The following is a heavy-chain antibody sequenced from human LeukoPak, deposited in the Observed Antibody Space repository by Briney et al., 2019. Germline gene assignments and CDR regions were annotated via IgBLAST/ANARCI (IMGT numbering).Heavy chain of an antibody. J-gene: IGHJ4*02. D-gene: IGHD3-22*01. Sequence: GWSLRLSCAASGFPFSSYEMNWVRQAPGKGLEWVSYISSSGSTIYYADSVKGRFTISRDNAKNSLYLQMNSLRAEDTAIYYCARDRGDYYDSSADYWGQGTLVTVSS. CDR3: ARDRGDYYDSSADY. CDR2: ISSSGSTI. V-gene: IGHV3-48*03. CDR1: GFPFSSYE.